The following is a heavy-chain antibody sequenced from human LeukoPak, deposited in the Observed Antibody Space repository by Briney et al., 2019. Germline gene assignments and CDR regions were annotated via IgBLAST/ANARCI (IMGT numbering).Heavy chain of an antibody. V-gene: IGHV3-30-3*01. CDR3: ARSHYDFWSGDLGY. J-gene: IGHJ4*02. CDR2: ISYDGSNK. CDR1: GFTFSSYA. Sequence: GGSLRLSCAASGFTFSSYAMHWVRQAPGKGLEWVAVISYDGSNKYYADSVKGRFTISRDNSKNTLYLQMNSLRAEDTAVYYCARSHYDFWSGDLGYWGQGTLVTVSS. D-gene: IGHD3-3*01.